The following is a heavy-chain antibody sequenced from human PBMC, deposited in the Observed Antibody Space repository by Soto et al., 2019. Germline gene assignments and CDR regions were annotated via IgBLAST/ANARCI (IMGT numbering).Heavy chain of an antibody. D-gene: IGHD6-19*01. CDR2: IYYSGST. CDR3: ARTGVAYSSGWYYFDY. V-gene: IGHV4-39*01. Sequence: PSETLSLTCTVSGGSISSSSYYWGWIRQPPGKGLEWIGSIYYSGSTYYNPSLKSRVTISVDTSKNQFSLKLSSVTAADTAVYYCARTGVAYSSGWYYFDYWGQGTLVTVSS. J-gene: IGHJ4*02. CDR1: GGSISSSSYY.